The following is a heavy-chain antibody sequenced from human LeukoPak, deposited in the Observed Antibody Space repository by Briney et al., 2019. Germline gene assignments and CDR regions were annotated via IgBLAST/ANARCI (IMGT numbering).Heavy chain of an antibody. CDR2: VSGRGDST. J-gene: IGHJ4*02. Sequence: GGSLRLSCAASGFTFFNYAFIWVRQAPGKGLEWVSGVSGRGDSTYYADSVKGRFTVSRDNSKNTLYLQMNSLRAEDTALYYCAKGPLIEVAGTTWDHWGQGSLVTVSS. CDR3: AKGPLIEVAGTTWDH. D-gene: IGHD6-19*01. CDR1: GFTFFNYA. V-gene: IGHV3-23*01.